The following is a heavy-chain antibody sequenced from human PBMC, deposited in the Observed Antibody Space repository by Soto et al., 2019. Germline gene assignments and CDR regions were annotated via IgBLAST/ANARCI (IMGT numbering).Heavy chain of an antibody. D-gene: IGHD2-8*02. J-gene: IGHJ4*02. CDR2: IIPILGIA. CDR1: GGTFSSYT. CDR3: ARDPGRTGYFDY. V-gene: IGHV1-69*04. Sequence: SVKVSCKASGGTFSSYTISWVRQAPGQGLEWMGRIIPILGIANSAQKFQGRVTITADKSTSTAYMELSSLRSEDTAVYYCARDPGRTGYFDYWGQGTLVTVSS.